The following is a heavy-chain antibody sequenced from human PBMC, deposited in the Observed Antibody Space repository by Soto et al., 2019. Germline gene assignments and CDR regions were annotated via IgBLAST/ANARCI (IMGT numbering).Heavy chain of an antibody. D-gene: IGHD5-12*01. CDR2: ISVYNGNT. CDR3: ARDGRNRGFFDY. V-gene: IGHV1-18*01. Sequence: ASVKVSCKASGYTFNSYGISWVRQAPGQGLEWMGWISVYNGNTNYAQKVQGRVTMTTDTSTSTAYMELRSLRSDDTAVYYCARDGRNRGFFDYCAQGTLVPGSS. CDR1: GYTFNSYG. J-gene: IGHJ4*02.